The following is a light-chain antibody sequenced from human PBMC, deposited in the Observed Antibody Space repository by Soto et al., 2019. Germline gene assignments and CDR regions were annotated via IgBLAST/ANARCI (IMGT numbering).Light chain of an antibody. CDR3: CSYAGSSTPYV. Sequence: QSVLAQPASVSGSPGQSITISCTGTSSDVAHYNLVSWYQQHPGKAPKLMIYEVSKRPSGVSNRFSGSKSGNTASLTISGLQAEDEADYYCCSYAGSSTPYVFGSGTKVTVL. V-gene: IGLV2-23*02. CDR1: SSDVAHYNL. CDR2: EVS. J-gene: IGLJ1*01.